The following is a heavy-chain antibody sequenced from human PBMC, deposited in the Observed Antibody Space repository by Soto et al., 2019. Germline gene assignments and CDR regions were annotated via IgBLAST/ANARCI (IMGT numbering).Heavy chain of an antibody. CDR1: GYTFTSYG. CDR3: ARDRGYYDFWRDTPHFDY. CDR2: ISAYNGNT. Sequence: ASVKVSCKASGYTFTSYGISWVRQAPGQGLEWMGWISAYNGNTNYAQKLQGRVTMTIDTSTSTAYMELRSLRSDDTAVYYCARDRGYYDFWRDTPHFDYWGQGTLVTVSS. J-gene: IGHJ4*02. V-gene: IGHV1-18*01. D-gene: IGHD3-3*01.